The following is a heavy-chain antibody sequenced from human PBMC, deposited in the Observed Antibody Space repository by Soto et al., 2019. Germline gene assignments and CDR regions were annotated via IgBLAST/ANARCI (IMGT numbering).Heavy chain of an antibody. J-gene: IGHJ6*02. V-gene: IGHV3-48*02. CDR1: GFTFSSYS. CDR2: ISSSSSTI. D-gene: IGHD1-7*01. Sequence: EVQLVESGGGLVQPGGSLRLSCAASGFTFSSYSMNWVRQAPGKGLEWVSYISSSSSTIYYADSVKGRFTISRDNAKNSLYLQMNSLRDEDTAVYYCARDRDWHWDYYYYGMDVWGQGTTVTVSS. CDR3: ARDRDWHWDYYYYGMDV.